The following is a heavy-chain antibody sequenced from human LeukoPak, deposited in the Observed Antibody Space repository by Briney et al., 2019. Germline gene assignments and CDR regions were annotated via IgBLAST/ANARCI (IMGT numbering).Heavy chain of an antibody. CDR3: SRESGPFCPFGY. D-gene: IGHD1-26*01. CDR2: ISLAGQT. J-gene: IGHJ4*02. Sequence: SGTLSLTCGVSGGSISGTNWWSWVRQPPGQGLEWIGEISLAGQTNYNPSLNGRVTMSLDKSSNQLSLRLTSVTAADTATYFCSRESGPFCPFGYWGQGTLVIVSS. V-gene: IGHV4-4*02. CDR1: GGSISGTNW.